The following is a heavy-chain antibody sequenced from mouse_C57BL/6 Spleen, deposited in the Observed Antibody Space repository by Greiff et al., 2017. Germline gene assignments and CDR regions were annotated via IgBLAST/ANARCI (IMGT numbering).Heavy chain of an antibody. CDR1: GYTFTSYW. V-gene: IGHV1-69*01. D-gene: IGHD2-4*01. J-gene: IGHJ3*01. Sequence: VQLQQPGAELVMPGASVKLSCKASGYTFTSYWMHWVKQRPGQGLEWIGEIDPSDSYTNYNQKFKGKSTLTVDKSSSTAYMQLSSLTSEDSAVYYCARQGDYDAWFAYWGQGTLVTVSA. CDR2: IDPSDSYT. CDR3: ARQGDYDAWFAY.